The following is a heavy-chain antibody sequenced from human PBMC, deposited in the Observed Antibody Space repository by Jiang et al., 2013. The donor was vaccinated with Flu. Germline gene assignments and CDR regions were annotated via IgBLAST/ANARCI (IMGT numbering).Heavy chain of an antibody. CDR2: IYTSGST. Sequence: GLVKPSQTLSLTCTVSGGSISSGSYYWSWIRQPAGKGLEWIGRIYTSGSTNYNPSLKSRVTISVDTSKNQFSLKLSSVTAADTAVYYCARDGLNEGWFDPWGQGTLVTVSS. CDR3: ARDGLNEGWFDP. CDR1: GGSISSGSYY. J-gene: IGHJ5*02. D-gene: IGHD1-1*01. V-gene: IGHV4-61*02.